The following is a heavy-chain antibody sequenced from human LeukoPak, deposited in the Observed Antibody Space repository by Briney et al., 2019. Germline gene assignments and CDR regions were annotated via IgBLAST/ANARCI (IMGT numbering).Heavy chain of an antibody. V-gene: IGHV3-21*01. CDR1: GFTFSSYG. CDR2: ISSSSSYI. D-gene: IGHD3-10*01. J-gene: IGHJ4*02. Sequence: GGSLRLSCAASGFTFSSYGMNWVRQAPGKGLEWVSSISSSSSYIYYADSVKGRFTISRDNAKNSLYLQMNSLRVDDTAVYYCGRDEATMVRGHDYWGQGTLVTVSS. CDR3: GRDEATMVRGHDY.